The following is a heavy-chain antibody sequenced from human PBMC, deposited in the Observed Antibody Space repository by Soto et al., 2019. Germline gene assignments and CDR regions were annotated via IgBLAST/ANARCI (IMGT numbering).Heavy chain of an antibody. CDR3: AREGPIQHVGSSYFGMDV. CDR1: GYSFTTYY. CDR2: INPSVGST. J-gene: IGHJ6*02. V-gene: IGHV1-46*01. D-gene: IGHD1-1*01. Sequence: GASVKVSCKASGYSFTTYYIHWVRQAHGQGPEWMGVINPSVGSTTYAQKFQGRVTMTWDTSTTTVYMDLSSLRSEDTAVYYCAREGPIQHVGSSYFGMDVWGQGTTVTVSS.